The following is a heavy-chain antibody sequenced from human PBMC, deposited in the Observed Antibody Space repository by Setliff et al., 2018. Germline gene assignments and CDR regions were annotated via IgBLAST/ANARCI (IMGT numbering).Heavy chain of an antibody. CDR3: ARLALTGYDSSGYYYALEYYYYMDV. CDR1: GFTFSSYW. J-gene: IGHJ6*03. V-gene: IGHV3-7*03. D-gene: IGHD3-22*01. Sequence: LRLSCAASGFTFSSYWMSWVRQAPGKGLEWVANIKRDGREIYYVDSVKGRFTISRDNAKNSLYLQMNSLRAEDTAVYYCARLALTGYDSSGYYYALEYYYYMDVWGKGTTVTVSS. CDR2: IKRDGREI.